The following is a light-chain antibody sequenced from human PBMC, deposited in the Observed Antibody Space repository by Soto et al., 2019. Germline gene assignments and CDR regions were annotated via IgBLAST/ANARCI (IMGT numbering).Light chain of an antibody. Sequence: EIVLTQSPGTLSLSPGERAILSCRASQSVSSCYLAWYQQKRGQAPRLLIYGASSRATGIPDMFSGSGCGKDRPLTIIILYDEDFAVYYCQQYTSSYTFGQGTKLEIK. CDR2: GAS. J-gene: IGKJ2*01. CDR3: QQYTSSYT. V-gene: IGKV3-20*01. CDR1: QSVSSCY.